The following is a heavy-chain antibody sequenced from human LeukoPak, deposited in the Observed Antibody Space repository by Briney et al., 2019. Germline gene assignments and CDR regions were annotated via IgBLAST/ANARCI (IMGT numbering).Heavy chain of an antibody. CDR1: GYTLTELS. CDR3: ATVAGQLGHDAFDI. Sequence: ALVKVSCKVSGYTLTELSMHWVRQAPGKGLEWMGGFDPEDGETIYAQKFQGRVTMTEDTSTDTAYMELSSLRSEDTAVYYCATVAGQLGHDAFDIWGQGTMVTVSS. V-gene: IGHV1-24*01. CDR2: FDPEDGET. J-gene: IGHJ3*02. D-gene: IGHD6-6*01.